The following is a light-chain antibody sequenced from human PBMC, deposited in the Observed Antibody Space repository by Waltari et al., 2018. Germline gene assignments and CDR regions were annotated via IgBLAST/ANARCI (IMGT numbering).Light chain of an antibody. J-gene: IGLJ1*01. CDR3: SAWDISLNVHV. CDR2: RDM. CDR1: NNNVANQG. Sequence: QAGLPQPPSVSKGLGQTATLTCTGTNNNVANQGAAWLQHHQGHPPKLLSYRDMNRPSGISERFSASRSGNTASLTITGLQPEDEADYYCSAWDISLNVHVFGTGTKVTVL. V-gene: IGLV10-54*04.